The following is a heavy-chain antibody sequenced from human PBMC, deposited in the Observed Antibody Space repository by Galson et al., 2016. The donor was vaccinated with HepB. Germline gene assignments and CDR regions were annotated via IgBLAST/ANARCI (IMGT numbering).Heavy chain of an antibody. Sequence: SLRLSCAAPGFSVSSYALSWVRQPPGQGLEWVSTISGSVAKTSYTDPVKGRFTISRDKSKDTLYRQMHRLRVEDTAVYYCVSPSGYCSSLSCPFDYWGPGTLVSVSS. V-gene: IGHV3-23*01. CDR3: VSPSGYCSSLSCPFDY. CDR2: ISGSVAKT. D-gene: IGHD2-2*01. CDR1: GFSVSSYA. J-gene: IGHJ4*02.